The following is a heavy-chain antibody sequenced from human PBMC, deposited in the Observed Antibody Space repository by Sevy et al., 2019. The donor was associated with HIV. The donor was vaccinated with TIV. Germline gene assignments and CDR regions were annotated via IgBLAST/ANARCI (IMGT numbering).Heavy chain of an antibody. J-gene: IGHJ3*02. V-gene: IGHV3-66*02. D-gene: IGHD2-2*01. CDR3: ARDCSSTSCPGSDAFDI. CDR2: IYSGGST. CDR1: GFTVSSNY. Sequence: GGSLRLSCAASGFTVSSNYMSWVRQAPGKGLEWVSVIYSGGSTYYADSMKGRFTISRDNSKNTLYLQMNSLRAEDTAVYYCARDCSSTSCPGSDAFDIWGQGTMVTVSS.